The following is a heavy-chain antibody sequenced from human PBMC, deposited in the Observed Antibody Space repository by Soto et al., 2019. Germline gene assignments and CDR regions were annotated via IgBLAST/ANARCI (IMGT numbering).Heavy chain of an antibody. CDR2: IDWNSGSV. V-gene: IGHV3-9*01. D-gene: IGHD1-26*01. J-gene: IGHJ5*01. CDR1: GVTFDDYA. Sequence: GGSLRLSCAASGVTFDDYAMHWVRQAPGKGLEWVSGIDWNSGSVQYADSVKGRFTISRDNAKNSLYLQMSSLRVEDTALYFCVKDINMRSPSATNWFDSWGQGTLVTSPQ. CDR3: VKDINMRSPSATNWFDS.